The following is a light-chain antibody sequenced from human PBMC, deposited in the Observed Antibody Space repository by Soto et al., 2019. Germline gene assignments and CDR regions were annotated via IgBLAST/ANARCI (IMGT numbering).Light chain of an antibody. Sequence: HSVLTQPPSGSAASGQKVTIYCFGSSSNFGGNSVSWYQQLPGTAPKLLFSDDNKRTSGIPDRFSGSKSGTSATLGITGVQAGDEADYYCGSWDRSLHAYVIGTGTKVTVL. J-gene: IGLJ1*01. CDR3: GSWDRSLHAYV. CDR1: SSNFGGNS. CDR2: DDN. V-gene: IGLV1-51*01.